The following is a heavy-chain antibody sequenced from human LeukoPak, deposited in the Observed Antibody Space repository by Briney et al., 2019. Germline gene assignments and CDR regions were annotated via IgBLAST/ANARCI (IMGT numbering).Heavy chain of an antibody. CDR1: GFTFGDYA. D-gene: IGHD4-17*01. Sequence: SGGSLRLSCTTSGFTFGDYAMSWVRQAPGKGLEWVGFSRTKAYGGTTEYAASVKGRFTISRDDSESIAYLQMNSLKTEDTAVYYRTFYGDYGSPFDYWGQGTLVTVSS. J-gene: IGHJ4*02. CDR2: SRTKAYGGTT. V-gene: IGHV3-49*04. CDR3: TFYGDYGSPFDY.